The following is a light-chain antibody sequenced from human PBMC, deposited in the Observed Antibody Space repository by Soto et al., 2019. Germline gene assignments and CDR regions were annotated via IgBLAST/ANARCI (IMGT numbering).Light chain of an antibody. CDR2: EVS. Sequence: QSALTQPASVSGSPGQSITISCAGTSSDVGAYNFVSWYQQHPGKAPKLIIHEVSNRPSGVSNRFSGSKSGNTASLTISGLQAEDEAEYYCSSHGGSTPISVFASGTKVTV. CDR1: SSDVGAYNF. CDR3: SSHGGSTPISV. V-gene: IGLV2-14*01. J-gene: IGLJ1*01.